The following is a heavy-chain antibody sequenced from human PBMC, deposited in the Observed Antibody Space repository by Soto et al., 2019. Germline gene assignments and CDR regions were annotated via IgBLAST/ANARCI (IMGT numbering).Heavy chain of an antibody. CDR2: ISGSGGST. CDR3: AKDLVTYYYDSSGYRRLFDY. Sequence: LRLSCAASGFTFSSYAMSWVRQAPGKGLEWVSAISGSGGSTYYADSVKGRFTISRDNSKNTLYLQMNSLRAEDTAVYYCAKDLVTYYYDSSGYRRLFDYWGQGTLVTVSS. J-gene: IGHJ4*02. V-gene: IGHV3-23*01. D-gene: IGHD3-22*01. CDR1: GFTFSSYA.